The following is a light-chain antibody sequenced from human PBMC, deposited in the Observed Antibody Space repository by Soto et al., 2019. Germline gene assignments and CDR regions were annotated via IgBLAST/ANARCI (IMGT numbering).Light chain of an antibody. V-gene: IGKV1-5*03. J-gene: IGKJ4*01. CDR2: RAS. CDR1: QTIRTW. CDR3: QQYDSDSAIT. Sequence: DIQMTQSPSTLFASVGDRVIITCRASQTIRTWLAWYQQKPGKAPNLLIYRASSLESGVPSRFSGSGYGTEFTLTISSLQPEDFATYYCQQYDSDSAITFGGGTKVDIK.